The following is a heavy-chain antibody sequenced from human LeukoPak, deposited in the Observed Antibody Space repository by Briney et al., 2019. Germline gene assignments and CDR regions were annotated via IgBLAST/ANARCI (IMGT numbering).Heavy chain of an antibody. CDR3: ARGRSDSWYSSDFDY. D-gene: IGHD6-13*01. V-gene: IGHV3-74*03. CDR2: IHTDGRST. J-gene: IGHJ4*02. CDR1: GFTFSGYW. Sequence: GGSLRLSCAASGFTFSGYWMHWVRQAPGKGLMWVSRIHTDGRSTTYVDSVKGRFATSRDNAKNALYLQMNSLRAEDAAVYYCARGRSDSWYSSDFDYWGQGTLVTVSS.